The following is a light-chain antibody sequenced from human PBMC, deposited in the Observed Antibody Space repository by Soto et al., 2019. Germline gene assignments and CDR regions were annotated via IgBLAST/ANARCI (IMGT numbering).Light chain of an antibody. V-gene: IGKV3D-20*02. CDR3: QQRSNWPSWT. Sequence: EIVLTHSPGTLSLSPGERATLSYGASQIVNNNYLAWYQQKPGQAPRLVIYAASSRATGVPDRFSGSGSGTDFTLTISSLEPEDFAVYYCQQRSNWPSWTFGQGTKV. J-gene: IGKJ1*01. CDR1: QIVNNNY. CDR2: AAS.